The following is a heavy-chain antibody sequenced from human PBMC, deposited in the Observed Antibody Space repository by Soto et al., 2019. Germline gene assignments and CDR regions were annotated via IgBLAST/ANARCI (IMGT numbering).Heavy chain of an antibody. Sequence: GGSLRLSCAASGFTFSSYGMHWVRQAPGKGLEWVAVISYDGSNKYYADSVKGRFTISRDNSKNTLYLQMNSLRAEDTAVYYSAKDVGQQPPAEYFQHWGQGTLVTVSS. CDR2: ISYDGSNK. V-gene: IGHV3-30*18. CDR1: GFTFSSYG. D-gene: IGHD6-13*01. CDR3: AKDVGQQPPAEYFQH. J-gene: IGHJ1*01.